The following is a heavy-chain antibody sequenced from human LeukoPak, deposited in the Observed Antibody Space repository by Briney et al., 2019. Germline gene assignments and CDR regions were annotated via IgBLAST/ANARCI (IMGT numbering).Heavy chain of an antibody. Sequence: GGSLRLSCAASGFTFSTYAMSWVRQAPGKGLEWVSAISGSGGSTYYAASVKGRFTISRDNSKTTLYLQMNSLRAEDTAVYYCAKDPRMRDIAFGGVIAYFDYWGQGTLVTVSS. CDR3: AKDPRMRDIAFGGVIAYFDY. D-gene: IGHD3-16*02. V-gene: IGHV3-23*01. CDR1: GFTFSTYA. CDR2: ISGSGGST. J-gene: IGHJ4*02.